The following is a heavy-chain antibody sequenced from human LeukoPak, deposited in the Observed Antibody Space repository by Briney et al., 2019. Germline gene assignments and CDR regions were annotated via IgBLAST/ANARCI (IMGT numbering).Heavy chain of an antibody. J-gene: IGHJ4*02. V-gene: IGHV4-61*01. Sequence: PSETLSLTCTVSGGSVSSGSDYWSWIRQPPGKGLEWIVHISYSGRTNYNPSLKSRVTISLDTSKNQLSLKLSSVTTADTAVYYCARGKAALWFGELWGQGTLVTVSS. CDR2: ISYSGRT. D-gene: IGHD3-10*01. CDR1: GGSVSSGSDY. CDR3: ARGKAALWFGEL.